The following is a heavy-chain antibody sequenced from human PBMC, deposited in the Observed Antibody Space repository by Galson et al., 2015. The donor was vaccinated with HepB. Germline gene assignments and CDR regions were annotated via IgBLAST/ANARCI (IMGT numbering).Heavy chain of an antibody. J-gene: IGHJ6*03. Sequence: SLRLSCAASGFTFSSYSMNWVRQAPGKGLEWVSYISSSSSTIYYADSVKGRFTISRDNAKNSLYLQMNSLRAEDTAVYYCARDIVVVPAAISVHYYYYYMDVWGKGTTVTVSS. V-gene: IGHV3-48*01. CDR3: ARDIVVVPAAISVHYYYYYMDV. CDR1: GFTFSSYS. CDR2: ISSSSSTI. D-gene: IGHD2-2*02.